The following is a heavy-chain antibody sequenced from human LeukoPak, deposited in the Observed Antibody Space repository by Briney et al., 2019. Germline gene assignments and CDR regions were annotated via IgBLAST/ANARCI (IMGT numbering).Heavy chain of an antibody. D-gene: IGHD3-22*01. CDR1: GGSISSGDYY. V-gene: IGHV4-30-4*08. CDR2: IYYSGST. Sequence: SSETLSLTCTVSGGSISSGDYYWSWIRQPPGKGLEWIGYIYYSGSTYYNPSLKSRVTISVDTSKNQFSLKLSSVTAADTAVYYCARDSGLDSFDYWGQGTLVTVSS. J-gene: IGHJ4*02. CDR3: ARDSGLDSFDY.